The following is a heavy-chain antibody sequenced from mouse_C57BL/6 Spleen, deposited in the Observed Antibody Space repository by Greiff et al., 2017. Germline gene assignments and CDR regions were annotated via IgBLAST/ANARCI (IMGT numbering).Heavy chain of an antibody. CDR3: ARASYYSNSYWYFDV. CDR1: GYTFTSYW. V-gene: IGHV1-55*01. D-gene: IGHD2-5*01. J-gene: IGHJ1*03. CDR2: IYPGSGST. Sequence: VQLQQPGAELVKPGASVKMSCKASGYTFTSYWITWVKQRPGQGLEWIGDIYPGSGSTNYNEKFKSKATLTVDTSSNTAYLQLSSLTSEDTAVYYCARASYYSNSYWYFDVWGTGTTVTVSS.